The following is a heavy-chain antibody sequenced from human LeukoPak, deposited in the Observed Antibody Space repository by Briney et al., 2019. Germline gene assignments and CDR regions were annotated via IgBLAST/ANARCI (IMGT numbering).Heavy chain of an antibody. D-gene: IGHD3-22*01. Sequence: GGSLRLSCAASGFTFSSYSMSWVRQAPGKGLEWVSGISGSGGTTYSADSVKGRFTISRDNSKTTLYLQMNSLRAEETALYYCAKNYYYDGSRYYCFDCWGQGTLVTVSS. CDR2: ISGSGGTT. J-gene: IGHJ4*02. CDR1: GFTFSSYS. V-gene: IGHV3-23*01. CDR3: AKNYYYDGSRYYCFDC.